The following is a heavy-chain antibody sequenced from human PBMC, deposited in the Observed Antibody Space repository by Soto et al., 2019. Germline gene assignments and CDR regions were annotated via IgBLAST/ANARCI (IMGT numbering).Heavy chain of an antibody. D-gene: IGHD4-17*01. CDR1: GYTFTNYY. Sequence: GESLKISCKGSGYTFTNYYIGWVRQLPGKGLERMGIIYPDDSTTRYGPSFQGQVTISVDKSIDTALLQWGSLRASDTAMYYCARLRTSVTPEDPLAIWGPGTKVTVSS. CDR2: IYPDDSTT. J-gene: IGHJ3*02. V-gene: IGHV5-51*01. CDR3: ARLRTSVTPEDPLAI.